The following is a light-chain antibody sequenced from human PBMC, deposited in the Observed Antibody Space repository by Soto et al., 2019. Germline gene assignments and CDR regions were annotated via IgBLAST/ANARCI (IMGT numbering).Light chain of an antibody. CDR1: SSDVGGYNY. CDR2: EVS. J-gene: IGLJ1*01. V-gene: IGLV2-14*01. Sequence: QSALTQPASVSGFPGQLITISCTGTSSDVGGYNYVSWYQRHPGKAPKLMIYEVSNRPSGVSNRFSGSKSGNTASLTISGLQAEDEADYYCSSYTSSSTYVFGLGTKLTVL. CDR3: SSYTSSSTYV.